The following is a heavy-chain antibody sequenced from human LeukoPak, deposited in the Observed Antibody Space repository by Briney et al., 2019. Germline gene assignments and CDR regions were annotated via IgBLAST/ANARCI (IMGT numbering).Heavy chain of an antibody. CDR3: ARDLTQGVIAAAGTRAFDI. Sequence: ASVKVSCKASGYTFTSYGISWVRQAPGQGLEWMGWISAYNGNTNYAQKLQGRVTMTTDTSTSTAYMELRSLRSDDTAVYYCARDLTQGVIAAAGTRAFDIWGQGTMVTVSS. CDR1: GYTFTSYG. D-gene: IGHD6-13*01. CDR2: ISAYNGNT. J-gene: IGHJ3*02. V-gene: IGHV1-18*01.